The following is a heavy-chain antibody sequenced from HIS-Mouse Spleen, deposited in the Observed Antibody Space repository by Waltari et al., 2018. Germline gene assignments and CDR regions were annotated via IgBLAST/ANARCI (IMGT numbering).Heavy chain of an antibody. CDR1: GGSISSRSYY. CDR3: ARDGYSGYGHDAFDI. Sequence: QLQLQESGPGLVKPSETLSLTCTVSGGSISSRSYYWGWIRQPPGKGLEWIGSMYYSGSTYYNPSLKSRVTISVDTSKNQFSLKLSSVTAADTAVYYCARDGYSGYGHDAFDIWGQGTMGTVSS. J-gene: IGHJ3*02. V-gene: IGHV4-39*07. D-gene: IGHD5-12*01. CDR2: MYYSGST.